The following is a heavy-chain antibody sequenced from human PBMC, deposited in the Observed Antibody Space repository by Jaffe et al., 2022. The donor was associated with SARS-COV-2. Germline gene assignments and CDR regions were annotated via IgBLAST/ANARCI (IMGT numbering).Heavy chain of an antibody. V-gene: IGHV3-30*04. CDR3: ARGDYDYVWGSYRYPNNAFDI. CDR2: ISYDGSNK. CDR1: GFTFSSYA. D-gene: IGHD3-16*02. J-gene: IGHJ3*02. Sequence: QVQLVESGGGVVQPGRSLRLSCAASGFTFSSYAMHWVRQAPGKGLEWVAVISYDGSNKYYADSVKGRFTISRDNSKNTLYLQMNSLRAEDTAVYYCARGDYDYVWGSYRYPNNAFDIWGQGTMVTVSS.